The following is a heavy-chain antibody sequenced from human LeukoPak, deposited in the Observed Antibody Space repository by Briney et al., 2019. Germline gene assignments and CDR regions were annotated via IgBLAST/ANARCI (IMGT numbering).Heavy chain of an antibody. D-gene: IGHD3-22*01. Sequence: ASVKVSCKASGYTFTSYGISWVRQAPGQGLEWMGWISAYNGNTNYAQKLQGRVTMTTDTSTSIAYMELRSLRSDDTAVYYCARRSWSDSSGYSADYFDYWGQGTLVTVSS. J-gene: IGHJ4*02. CDR2: ISAYNGNT. V-gene: IGHV1-18*01. CDR3: ARRSWSDSSGYSADYFDY. CDR1: GYTFTSYG.